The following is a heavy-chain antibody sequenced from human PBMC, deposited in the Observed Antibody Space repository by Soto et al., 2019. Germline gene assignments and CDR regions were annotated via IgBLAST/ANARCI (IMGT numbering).Heavy chain of an antibody. CDR2: FDPEDGET. Sequence: ASVKVSCKVSGYTLTELSMHWVRQAPGKGLEWMGGFDPEDGETSYAQKFQGRVTMTGDTSTSTAYMELSSLRSEDTAVYYCARGAGGYSYGSNDYWGQGTLVTVSS. J-gene: IGHJ4*02. CDR3: ARGAGGYSYGSNDY. D-gene: IGHD5-18*01. V-gene: IGHV1-24*01. CDR1: GYTLTELS.